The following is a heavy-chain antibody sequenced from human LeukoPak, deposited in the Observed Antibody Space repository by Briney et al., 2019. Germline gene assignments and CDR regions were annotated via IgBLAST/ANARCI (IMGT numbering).Heavy chain of an antibody. D-gene: IGHD6-6*01. V-gene: IGHV1-18*01. CDR3: ARVGFAVVAARDFDY. J-gene: IGHJ4*02. Sequence: ASVNVSCKASGYTFTSYVISWVGQAPGQGLEWMGWISAYNGNTNYAQKLQGRVTMTTDPSTSTAYKEMRSLRSDDTAVYYCARVGFAVVAARDFDYWGQGALVTVSS. CDR2: ISAYNGNT. CDR1: GYTFTSYV.